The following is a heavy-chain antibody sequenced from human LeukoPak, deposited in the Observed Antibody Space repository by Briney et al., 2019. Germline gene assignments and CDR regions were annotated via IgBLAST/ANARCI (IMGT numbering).Heavy chain of an antibody. J-gene: IGHJ4*02. V-gene: IGHV4-59*01. CDR2: IYYSGST. CDR1: GGSFSGYY. D-gene: IGHD3-3*01. Sequence: SETLSLTCAVYGGSFSGYYWSWIRQPPGKGLEWIGYIYYSGSTNYNPSLKSRVTISVDTSKNQFSLKLSSVTAADTAVYYCARARPPDYDFWSGYYEIDYWGQGTLVTVSS. CDR3: ARARPPDYDFWSGYYEIDY.